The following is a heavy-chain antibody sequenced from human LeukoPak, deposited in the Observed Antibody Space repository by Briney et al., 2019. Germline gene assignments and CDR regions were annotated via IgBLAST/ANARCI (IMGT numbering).Heavy chain of an antibody. D-gene: IGHD6-6*01. CDR3: GRVGGRSKAAKGDAFDI. J-gene: IGHJ3*02. V-gene: IGHV3-21*01. Sequence: PGGSLRLSCAASGFTFSSYSMNWARQAPGKGLEWVSSISSGSTYMYYADSVKGRFTISRDNAQNSMYLQMNSLRAEDTAVYYCGRVGGRSKAAKGDAFDIWGQGTMVTVSS. CDR2: ISSGSTYM. CDR1: GFTFSSYS.